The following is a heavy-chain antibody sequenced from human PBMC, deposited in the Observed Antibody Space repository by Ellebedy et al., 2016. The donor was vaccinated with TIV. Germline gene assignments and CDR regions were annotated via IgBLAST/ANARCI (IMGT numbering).Heavy chain of an antibody. V-gene: IGHV1-69*13. CDR1: GGIFSSYA. CDR2: IIPIFGTA. J-gene: IGHJ5*02. D-gene: IGHD1-26*01. Sequence: AASVKVSCKASGGIFSSYAITWVRHAPGQGLEWMGGIIPIFGTANYAQKFQGRVTITADESTSTAYMELSSLRSEDTAVYYCARDPGGNIVGATSGAYWFDPWGQGTLVTVSS. CDR3: ARDPGGNIVGATSGAYWFDP.